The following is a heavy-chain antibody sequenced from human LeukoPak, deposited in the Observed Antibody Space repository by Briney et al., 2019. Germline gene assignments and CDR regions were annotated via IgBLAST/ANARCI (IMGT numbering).Heavy chain of an antibody. V-gene: IGHV4-34*01. Sequence: PSETLSLTCAVYGGSFSGYYWSWIRQPPGKGLEWIGEINHSRSTNYNPSLRSRVTISVDTSKNQFSLKLSSVTAADAAVYYCARVRIIVGVYPRKSRDWFDPWGQGTLVTVSS. D-gene: IGHD3-16*01. CDR3: ARVRIIVGVYPRKSRDWFDP. J-gene: IGHJ5*02. CDR1: GGSFSGYY. CDR2: INHSRST.